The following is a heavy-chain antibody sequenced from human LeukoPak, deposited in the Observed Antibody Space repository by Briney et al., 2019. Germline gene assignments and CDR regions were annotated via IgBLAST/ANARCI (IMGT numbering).Heavy chain of an antibody. CDR3: ARGNYSSSHHELDY. CDR1: GGSFSGYY. Sequence: SETLSLTCAVYGGSFSGYYWSWIRQPPGKGLEWIGEINHSGSTNYNPSLKSRVTISVDTSKNQFSLKLGSVTAADTAVYYCARGNYSSSHHELDYWGQGTLVTVSS. D-gene: IGHD6-13*01. J-gene: IGHJ4*02. CDR2: INHSGST. V-gene: IGHV4-34*01.